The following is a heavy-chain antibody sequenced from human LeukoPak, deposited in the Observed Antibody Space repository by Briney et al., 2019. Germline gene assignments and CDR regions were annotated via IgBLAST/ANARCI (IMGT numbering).Heavy chain of an antibody. D-gene: IGHD6-13*01. CDR3: ASQGYSSSWYHRPFDP. CDR1: GFTFSSYS. V-gene: IGHV3-21*01. J-gene: IGHJ5*02. Sequence: GGSLRLSCAASGFTFSSYSMNWVRQAPGKGLEWVSTISSSSSYIYYADSVRGRFTISRDNAKNTLYLQMNTLRVEDTAVYYCASQGYSSSWYHRPFDPWGQGTLVTVSS. CDR2: ISSSSSYI.